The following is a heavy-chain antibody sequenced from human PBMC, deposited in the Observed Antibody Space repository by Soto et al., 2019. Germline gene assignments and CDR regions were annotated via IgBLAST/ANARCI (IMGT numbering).Heavy chain of an antibody. V-gene: IGHV1-18*01. CDR2: ISAYNGNT. D-gene: IGHD6-25*01. J-gene: IGHJ4*02. CDR3: ARDWAAAGPFAS. Sequence: QVQLVQSGAEVKKPGASVKVSCKASGYTFTSYGISWVRQAPGQGLEWMGWISAYNGNTNYAQQLQGRVTITTHTAPRIAYMEPRSLRPDDTAVYSCARDWAAAGPFASWGQGTLVTVSS. CDR1: GYTFTSYG.